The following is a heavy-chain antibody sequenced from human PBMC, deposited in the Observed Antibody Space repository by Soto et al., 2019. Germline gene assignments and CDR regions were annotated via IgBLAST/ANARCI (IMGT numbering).Heavy chain of an antibody. CDR2: VHISGHS. Sequence: QVHLQESGPGLVAPSGTLSLTCTLSGGSVRAPDWWNWVRQSPDKGLERIEEVHISGHSNYNPSLGSRVSVSIDSSKNQFYLNLNSVTAADTAIYFCARVRHGCSANNCYFDPWGQGTQVTISS. CDR3: ARVRHGCSANNCYFDP. V-gene: IGHV4-4*02. CDR1: GGSVRAPDW. J-gene: IGHJ5*01. D-gene: IGHD1-1*01.